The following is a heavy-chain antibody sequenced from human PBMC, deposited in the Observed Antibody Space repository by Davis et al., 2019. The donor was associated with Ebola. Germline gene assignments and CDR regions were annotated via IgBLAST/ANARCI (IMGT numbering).Heavy chain of an antibody. Sequence: GESLKISCAASGFTVSSNYMSWVRQAPGKGLEWVSVIYSGGSTYYADSVKGRFTISRDNSKNTLYLQMNSLRAEDTAVYYCARGTMVQRVISYWYFDLWGRGTLVTVSS. V-gene: IGHV3-53*01. D-gene: IGHD3-10*01. CDR2: IYSGGST. CDR3: ARGTMVQRVISYWYFDL. J-gene: IGHJ2*01. CDR1: GFTVSSNY.